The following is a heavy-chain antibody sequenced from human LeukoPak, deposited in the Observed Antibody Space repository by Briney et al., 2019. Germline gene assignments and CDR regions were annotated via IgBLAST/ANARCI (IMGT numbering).Heavy chain of an antibody. CDR2: MNPNSGNT. J-gene: IGHJ5*02. V-gene: IGHV1-8*01. Sequence: ASVKVSCKASGYTFTSYDIDWVRQATGQGLEWMGWMNPNSGNTGYAQKFQGRVTMTRNTSISTAYMELSSLRSEDTAVYYCARLRNWNYEWWFDPWGQGTLVTVSS. CDR1: GYTFTSYD. CDR3: ARLRNWNYEWWFDP. D-gene: IGHD1-7*01.